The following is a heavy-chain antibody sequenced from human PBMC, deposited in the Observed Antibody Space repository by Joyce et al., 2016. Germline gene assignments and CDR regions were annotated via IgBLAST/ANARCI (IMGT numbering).Heavy chain of an antibody. CDR3: ARDRWELLRGGYYSYYGLDV. CDR2: IDQDGSK. J-gene: IGHJ6*02. D-gene: IGHD1-26*01. Sequence: EVQLVESGGGLVQPGGSLRLSCAASGFTFSNYLVNWVRQAPGKGLEGVANIDQDGSKDYVDSVRGRFTISRDNAKNSLSLQMNSLRVEDTAVYYCARDRWELLRGGYYSYYGLDVWGQGTTVTV. CDR1: GFTFSNYL. V-gene: IGHV3-7*03.